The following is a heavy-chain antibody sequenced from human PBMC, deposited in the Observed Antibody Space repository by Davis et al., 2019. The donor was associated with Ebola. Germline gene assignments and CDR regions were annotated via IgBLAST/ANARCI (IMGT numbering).Heavy chain of an antibody. CDR1: GFTFSGSA. CDR2: ISSSGSTI. CDR3: ARASSGWTTSGYYYYGMDV. D-gene: IGHD6-19*01. J-gene: IGHJ6*02. V-gene: IGHV3-48*03. Sequence: GESLKISCAASGFTFSGSAMHWVRQAPGKGLEWVSYISSSGSTIYYADSVKGRFTISRDNAKNSLYLQMNSLRAEDTAVYYCARASSGWTTSGYYYYGMDVWGQGTTVTVSS.